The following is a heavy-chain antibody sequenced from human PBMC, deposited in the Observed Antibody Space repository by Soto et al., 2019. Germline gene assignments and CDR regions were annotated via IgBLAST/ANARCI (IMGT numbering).Heavy chain of an antibody. D-gene: IGHD3-22*01. J-gene: IGHJ6*02. CDR1: GGSISSGDYY. CDR2: IYYSGST. CDR3: ARGKEDYYDSSGYYYYYGMDV. Sequence: PSETLSLTCTVSGGSISSGDYYWSWIRQPPGKGLEWIGYIYYSGSTYYNPSLKSRVTISVDTSKNQFSLKLSSVTAADTAVYYCARGKEDYYDSSGYYYYYGMDVWGQGTTVTVSS. V-gene: IGHV4-30-4*01.